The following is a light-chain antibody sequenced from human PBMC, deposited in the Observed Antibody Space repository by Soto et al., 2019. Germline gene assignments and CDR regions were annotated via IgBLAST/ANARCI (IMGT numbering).Light chain of an antibody. CDR3: CSYAGNKTVV. Sequence: QPVLTQPRSVSGSPGQSVTISCTGTSSDVGAYIYVSWYQQYPAKAPKVMIYDVGRRPSGVPDRFSGSKSGNTASLTISGLQAEDEAVYFCCSYAGNKTVVFGGGTKVTVL. V-gene: IGLV2-11*01. J-gene: IGLJ3*02. CDR2: DVG. CDR1: SSDVGAYIY.